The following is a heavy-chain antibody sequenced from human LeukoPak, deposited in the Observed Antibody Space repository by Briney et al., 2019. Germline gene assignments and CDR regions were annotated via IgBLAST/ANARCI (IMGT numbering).Heavy chain of an antibody. CDR1: GYTFTSYA. Sequence: ASVKVSCKASGYTFTSYAMNWVRQAPGQGLEWMGIINPSGGSTSYAQKFQGRVTMTRDTSTSTVYMELSSLRSEDTAVYYCARDLPPYSGYDYGAFDIWGQGTMVTVSS. CDR3: ARDLPPYSGYDYGAFDI. V-gene: IGHV1-46*01. J-gene: IGHJ3*02. CDR2: INPSGGST. D-gene: IGHD5-12*01.